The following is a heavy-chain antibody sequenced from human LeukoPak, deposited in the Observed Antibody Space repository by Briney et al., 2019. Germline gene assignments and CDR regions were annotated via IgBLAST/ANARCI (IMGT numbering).Heavy chain of an antibody. CDR2: IYYSGST. CDR1: GGSISSYY. D-gene: IGHD2-2*01. Sequence: SETLSLTCTVSGGSISSYYWSWIRQPPGKGLEWIGYIYYSGSTNYNPSLKSRVTISLDTSKNQFSLKLTSVTAADTAVYYCATEYCTTSSCRFDSWGQGTLVTVSS. V-gene: IGHV4-59*01. CDR3: ATEYCTTSSCRFDS. J-gene: IGHJ4*02.